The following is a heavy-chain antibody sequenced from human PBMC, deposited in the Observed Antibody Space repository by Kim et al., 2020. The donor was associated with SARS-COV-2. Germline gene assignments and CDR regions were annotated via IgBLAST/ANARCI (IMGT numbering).Heavy chain of an antibody. J-gene: IGHJ6*02. Sequence: GGSLRLSCAASGFTFSSYGMHWVRQAPGKGLEWVVVISYDGSNKYYADSVKGRFTISRDNSKNTLYLQMNSLRAEDTAVYYCAKDYYGDYESYYYYGMDVWGQGTTVTVSS. CDR2: ISYDGSNK. V-gene: IGHV3-30*18. D-gene: IGHD4-17*01. CDR3: AKDYYGDYESYYYYGMDV. CDR1: GFTFSSYG.